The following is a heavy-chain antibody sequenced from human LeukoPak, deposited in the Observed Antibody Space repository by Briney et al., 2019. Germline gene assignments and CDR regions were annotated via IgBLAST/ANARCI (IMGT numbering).Heavy chain of an antibody. D-gene: IGHD1-26*01. CDR3: ARDRWAHYYYYYMYV. J-gene: IGHJ6*03. CDR2: IDSGGST. Sequence: PGGSLRLSCAGSGFTLSSNYMSWVRQAPGKGLEWVSVIDSGGSTYYADSVKGRFTISRDNSKNTLYLQMNSLRAEDTAVYYCARDRWAHYYYYYMYVWGKGATVTVSS. V-gene: IGHV3-66*02. CDR1: GFTLSSNY.